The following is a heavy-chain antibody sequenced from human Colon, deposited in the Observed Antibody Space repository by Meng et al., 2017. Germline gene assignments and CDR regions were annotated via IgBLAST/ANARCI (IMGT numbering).Heavy chain of an antibody. Sequence: QGQLQGSGPGLVKPSGNLSLTCTVSGGSITSRGWWSWVRQTPGKGLEWIGETYQNGRPNYNPYLKSRVSISVDKSKNQFSLNMTSVTAADTAVYYCAREVVVAGTRNWLDPWGQGILVTVSS. CDR3: AREVVVAGTRNWLDP. J-gene: IGHJ5*02. V-gene: IGHV4-4*02. CDR1: GGSITSRGW. CDR2: TYQNGRP. D-gene: IGHD6-19*01.